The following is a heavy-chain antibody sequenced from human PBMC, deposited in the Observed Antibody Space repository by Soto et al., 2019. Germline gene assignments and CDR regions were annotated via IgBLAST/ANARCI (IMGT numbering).Heavy chain of an antibody. CDR1: GGSFSGYY. Sequence: SETLSLTCAVYGGSFSGYYWSWIRQPPGKGLEWIGEINHSGSTNYNPSLKSRVTISVDTSKNQFSLKLSSVTAADTAVYYCARGPEYSGGVSPARYEAYYFDYWGQGTLVTVSS. CDR3: ARGPEYSGGVSPARYEAYYFDY. J-gene: IGHJ4*02. CDR2: INHSGST. D-gene: IGHD6-19*01. V-gene: IGHV4-34*01.